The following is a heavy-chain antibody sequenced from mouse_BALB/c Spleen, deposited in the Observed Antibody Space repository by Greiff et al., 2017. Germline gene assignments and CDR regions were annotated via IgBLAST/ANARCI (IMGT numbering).Heavy chain of an antibody. Sequence: VQLQQSGAELARPGASVKLSCKASGYTFTDYYINWVKQRTGQGLEWIGEIYPGSGNTYYNEKFKGKATLTADKSSSTAYMQLSSLTSEDSAVYFCARGGPWFAYWGQGTLVTVSA. CDR3: ARGGPWFAY. CDR2: IYPGSGNT. CDR1: GYTFTDYY. J-gene: IGHJ3*01. V-gene: IGHV1-77*01.